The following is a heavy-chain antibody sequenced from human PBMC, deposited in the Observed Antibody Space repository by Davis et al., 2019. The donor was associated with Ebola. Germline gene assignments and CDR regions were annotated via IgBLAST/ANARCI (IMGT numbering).Heavy chain of an antibody. D-gene: IGHD3-3*01. CDR1: GFTFSSYG. J-gene: IGHJ4*02. V-gene: IGHV3-23*01. CDR2: ISGSGGST. CDR3: AKDYDFWIGYYTERSDY. Sequence: GESLKISCAASGFTFSSYGMSWVRQAPGKGLEWVSAISGSGGSTYYADSVKGRFTISRDNSKNTLYLQMNSLRAEDTAVYYCAKDYDFWIGYYTERSDYWGQGTLVTVSS.